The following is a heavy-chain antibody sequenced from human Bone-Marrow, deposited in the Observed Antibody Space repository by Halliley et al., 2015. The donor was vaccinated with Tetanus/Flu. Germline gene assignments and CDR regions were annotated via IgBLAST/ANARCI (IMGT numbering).Heavy chain of an antibody. D-gene: IGHD6-6*01. CDR2: IAYDGVTP. CDR3: AKPPRALPSRPRYFDY. J-gene: IGHJ4*02. V-gene: IGHV3-30*18. Sequence: IAYDGVTPAYADPVRGRFPISGDNSNNTWYLQMNSLGPGDSAVYYCAKPPRALPSRPRYFDYWGQGTLVTVSS.